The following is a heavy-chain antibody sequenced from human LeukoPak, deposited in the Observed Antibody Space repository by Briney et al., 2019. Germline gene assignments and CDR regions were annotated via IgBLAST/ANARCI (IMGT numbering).Heavy chain of an antibody. CDR2: ISGSGGST. J-gene: IGHJ4*02. CDR1: GFTFSSYA. V-gene: IGHV3-23*01. D-gene: IGHD3-22*01. CDR3: AKDPIDHRRGYYFDY. Sequence: PGGSLRLSCAASGFTFSSYAMSWVRQAPGKGLEWVSAISGSGGSTYYADSVKGRFTISRDNSKNTLYLQMNSLRAEDTAVYYCAKDPIDHRRGYYFDYWGQGTLVTVSS.